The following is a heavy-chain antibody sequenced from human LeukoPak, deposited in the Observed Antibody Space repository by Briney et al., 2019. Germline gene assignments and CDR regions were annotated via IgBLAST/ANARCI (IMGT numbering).Heavy chain of an antibody. CDR3: ARYIVSYPHDAFDI. Sequence: SETLSLTCAVYGGSFSGYYWSWIRQSPGKGLEWIGYIYYSGSTSYNPSLKSRVTISVDTSKKQFSLKLSSVTAADTAFYYCARYIVSYPHDAFDIWGQGTMVTVSS. J-gene: IGHJ3*02. CDR1: GGSFSGYY. CDR2: IYYSGST. D-gene: IGHD1-26*01. V-gene: IGHV4-59*01.